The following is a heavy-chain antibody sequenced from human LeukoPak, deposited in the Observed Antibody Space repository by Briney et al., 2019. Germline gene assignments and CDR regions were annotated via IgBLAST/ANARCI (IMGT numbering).Heavy chain of an antibody. Sequence: GGSLRLSCAASGFTFDDYAMHWVRQAPVKGLEWVSGISWNSGSIGYADSVKGRFTISRDNAKNSLYLQMNSLRAEDTALYYCAKDKSSSSHRAFDYWGQGTLVTVSS. J-gene: IGHJ4*02. CDR1: GFTFDDYA. CDR2: ISWNSGSI. V-gene: IGHV3-9*01. CDR3: AKDKSSSSHRAFDY. D-gene: IGHD6-6*01.